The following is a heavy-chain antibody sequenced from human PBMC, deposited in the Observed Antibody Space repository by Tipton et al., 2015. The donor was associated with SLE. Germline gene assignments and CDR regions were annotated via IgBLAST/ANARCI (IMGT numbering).Heavy chain of an antibody. D-gene: IGHD4/OR15-4a*01. CDR3: ARDRMVINY. Sequence: GLVKPSETLSLTCTVSGGSISNRTYHWGWIRQPPGKGLEWIGSLYYSGTPNYNPSLKTRVTISVDRSNTQSSLRLTSVTAADTAIYYCARDRMVINYWGQGTLVTVSS. CDR1: GGSISNRTYH. CDR2: LYYSGTP. J-gene: IGHJ4*02. V-gene: IGHV4-39*07.